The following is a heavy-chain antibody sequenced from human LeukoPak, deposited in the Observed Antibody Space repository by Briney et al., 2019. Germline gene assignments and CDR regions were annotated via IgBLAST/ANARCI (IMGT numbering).Heavy chain of an antibody. V-gene: IGHV4-38-2*01. J-gene: IGHJ4*02. D-gene: IGHD3-22*01. CDR1: GYSLSGGYY. CDR3: ARVLYYDDSSGSDY. CDR2: IYHSGST. Sequence: SETLSLTCAVSGYSLSGGYYWGWIRPPPGKGLEWFGIIYHSGSTYYTPSPKSRVTISVDTSKNQFSLKLSSVTAADTAVYYCARVLYYDDSSGSDYWGQGTLVTVSS.